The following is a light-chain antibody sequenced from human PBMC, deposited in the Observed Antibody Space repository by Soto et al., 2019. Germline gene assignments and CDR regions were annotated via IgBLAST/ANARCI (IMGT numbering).Light chain of an antibody. CDR1: QTLSGNF. V-gene: IGKV3-20*01. Sequence: EIVLTQSPGTLSLSPGERATLSCRASQTLSGNFLAWYQVRPGQAPRLLIYGDSSRATGIPDRFSGSGSGTDFTLTISRLDPEDFAVYYCQQGLTFGGGTQVEIK. J-gene: IGKJ4*01. CDR3: QQGLT. CDR2: GDS.